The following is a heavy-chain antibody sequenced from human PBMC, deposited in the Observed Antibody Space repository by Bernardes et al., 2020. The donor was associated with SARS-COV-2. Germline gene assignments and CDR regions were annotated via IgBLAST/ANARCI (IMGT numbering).Heavy chain of an antibody. CDR1: GFTFSSYS. CDR3: ARAFGYSYGNTYYYYGMDV. CDR2: ISSSSSTI. D-gene: IGHD5-18*01. J-gene: IGHJ6*02. Sequence: GRSLRLSCAASGFTFSSYSMNWVRQAPGKGLEWVSYISSSSSTIYYADSVKGRFTISRDNAKNSLYLQMNSLRAEDTAVYYCARAFGYSYGNTYYYYGMDVWGQGTTVTVSS. V-gene: IGHV3-48*04.